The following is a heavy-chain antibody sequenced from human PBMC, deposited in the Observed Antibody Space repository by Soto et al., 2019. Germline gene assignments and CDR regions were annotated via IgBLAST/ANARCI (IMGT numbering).Heavy chain of an antibody. V-gene: IGHV4-34*01. J-gene: IGHJ5*02. D-gene: IGHD5-12*01. CDR2: INHSGST. Sequence: SETLSLTCAVYGGSFSGYYWSWIRQPPGKGLEWIGEINHSGSTNYNPSLKSRVTISVETSKNQFSLKLSSVTAADTAVYHCARGTWLRFRDWFDPWGQGTLVT. CDR1: GGSFSGYY. CDR3: ARGTWLRFRDWFDP.